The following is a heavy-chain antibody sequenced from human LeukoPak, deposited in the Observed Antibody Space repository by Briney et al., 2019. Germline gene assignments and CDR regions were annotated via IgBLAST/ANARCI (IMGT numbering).Heavy chain of an antibody. CDR1: GFTFTSYW. CDR3: ARVRSNYDSSGSLGY. V-gene: IGHV3-7*01. Sequence: GSLRLSCAVSGFTFTSYWMSWVRQAPGKGLEWVANIKQDGSEKYYVDSVKGRFTISRDNAKNSLYLQMNSLRAEDTAVYYCARVRSNYDSSGSLGYWGQGTLVTVS. D-gene: IGHD3-22*01. CDR2: IKQDGSEK. J-gene: IGHJ4*02.